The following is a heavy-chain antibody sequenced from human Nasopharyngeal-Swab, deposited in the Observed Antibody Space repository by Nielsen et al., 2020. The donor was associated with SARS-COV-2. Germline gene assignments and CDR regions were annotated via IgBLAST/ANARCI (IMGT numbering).Heavy chain of an antibody. CDR3: ARKEATAMEELYYYGMDV. J-gene: IGHJ6*02. D-gene: IGHD5-18*01. V-gene: IGHV1-2*02. CDR2: NNPNSGGT. CDR1: GYTFSGYY. Sequence: ASLQVSCRASGYTFSGYYMHWVRRAPGQGLEGMGWNNPNSGGTNYAQKFQGRVTMTRDTSISTAYMELSRLRSDDTAVYYCARKEATAMEELYYYGMDVWGQGTTVTVSS.